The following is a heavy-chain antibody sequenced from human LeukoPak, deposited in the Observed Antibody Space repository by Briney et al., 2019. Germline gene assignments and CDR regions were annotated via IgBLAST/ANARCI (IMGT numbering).Heavy chain of an antibody. J-gene: IGHJ4*02. V-gene: IGHV4-59*01. CDR1: GGSISSYY. CDR3: AREHSGDYFHH. Sequence: SETLSLTCTVSGGSISSYYWSWIRQPPGKGLEWIGYMYYSGSTNYNPSLKSRVTISVDTSKNQFSLKLSSVTAADTAVYYCAREHSGDYFHHWGQGTLVTVSS. D-gene: IGHD4-17*01. CDR2: MYYSGST.